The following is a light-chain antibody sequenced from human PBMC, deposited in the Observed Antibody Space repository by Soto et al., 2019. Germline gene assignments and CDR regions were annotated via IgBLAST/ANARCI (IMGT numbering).Light chain of an antibody. CDR2: EVS. J-gene: IGLJ7*01. CDR3: CSYAGSSTLAV. Sequence: QSALTQPASVSGSPGQSITISCTGTSSDVGSYNLVSWYQQHPTKAPKLMIYEVSKRPSGVSNRFSGSKSDNTASPTISGLQAEDEADYYCCSYAGSSTLAVFGGGTQLTVL. V-gene: IGLV2-23*02. CDR1: SSDVGSYNL.